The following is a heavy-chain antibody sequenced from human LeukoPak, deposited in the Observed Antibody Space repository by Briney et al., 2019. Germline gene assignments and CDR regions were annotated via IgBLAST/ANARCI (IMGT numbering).Heavy chain of an antibody. Sequence: SETLSLTCTVSGASISNHYWSWIRQPAGKALEWIGSIYSSGDNDYNPSLKGRVTMSVDTSKSQFSLKLGSVIAADTAVYYCAHGGNRGSYSENWGQGTLVTVSS. CDR2: IYSSGDN. CDR3: AHGGNRGSYSEN. CDR1: GASISNHY. D-gene: IGHD1-26*01. J-gene: IGHJ4*02. V-gene: IGHV4-4*07.